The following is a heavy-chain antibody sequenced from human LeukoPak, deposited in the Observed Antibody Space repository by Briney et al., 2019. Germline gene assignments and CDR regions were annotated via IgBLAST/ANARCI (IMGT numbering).Heavy chain of an antibody. CDR3: AKDRIAAAGFDY. D-gene: IGHD6-13*01. J-gene: IGHJ4*02. CDR1: GFTFSSYA. V-gene: IGHV3-23*01. CDR2: ISGSGGST. Sequence: PGGSLRLSCAASGFTFSSYAMSGVRQAPGKGLECVSAISGSGGSTYYADSVKGRFTISRDNSKNTLYLQMNSLRAEDTAVYYCAKDRIAAAGFDYWGQGTLVTVSS.